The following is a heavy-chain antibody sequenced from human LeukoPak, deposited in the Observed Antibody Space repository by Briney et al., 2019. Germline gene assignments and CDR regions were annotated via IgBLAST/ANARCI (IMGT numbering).Heavy chain of an antibody. J-gene: IGHJ4*02. CDR2: IYTSGST. D-gene: IGHD7-27*01. CDR3: ARLGFQLGSYYFDY. Sequence: SETLSLTCTVSGGSISSYYWSWIRQPPGKGLEWIGYIYTSGSTNYNPSLKSRVTISVDTSKNQFSLKVSSVTAADTAVYYCARLGFQLGSYYFDYWGQGTLVTVSS. CDR1: GGSISSYY. V-gene: IGHV4-4*09.